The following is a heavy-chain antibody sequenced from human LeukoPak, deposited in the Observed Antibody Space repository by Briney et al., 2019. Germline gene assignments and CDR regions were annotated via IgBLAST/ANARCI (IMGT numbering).Heavy chain of an antibody. V-gene: IGHV1-46*01. CDR1: GDTFTSYY. Sequence: ASVKVSCKASGDTFTSYYMHWVRQAPGQGLEWMGIINPSGGSTSSAQKFQGRVTMTRDMSTSTVYMDLSSLRSEDTAVYYCARGRHYYDSSDYYYEGDAFDIRGQGTMVTVSS. D-gene: IGHD3-22*01. J-gene: IGHJ3*02. CDR3: ARGRHYYDSSDYYYEGDAFDI. CDR2: INPSGGST.